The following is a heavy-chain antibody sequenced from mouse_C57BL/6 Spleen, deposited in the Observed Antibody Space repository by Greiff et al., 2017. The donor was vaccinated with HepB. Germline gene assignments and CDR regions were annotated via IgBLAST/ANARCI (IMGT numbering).Heavy chain of an antibody. J-gene: IGHJ3*01. D-gene: IGHD2-3*01. Sequence: EVKLVESGGDLVKPGGSLKLSCAASGFTFSSYGMSWVRQTPDKRLEWVATISSGGSYTYYPDSVKGRFTISRDNAKNTLDLQMSSLKSEDTAMYYSARPEKIDGSAWFAYWGKGTLVTVSA. V-gene: IGHV5-6*02. CDR1: GFTFSSYG. CDR2: ISSGGSYT. CDR3: ARPEKIDGSAWFAY.